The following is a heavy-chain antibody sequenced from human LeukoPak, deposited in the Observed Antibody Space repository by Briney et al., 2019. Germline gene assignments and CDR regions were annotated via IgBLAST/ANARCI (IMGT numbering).Heavy chain of an antibody. V-gene: IGHV3-53*01. CDR2: IYSGGST. J-gene: IGHJ4*02. Sequence: GGSLRLSCAASGITVSTNYMSWVRPAPGKGLEWVSVIYSGGSTYYADSVKGRFTISRDNSKNTLYLQMNSLRAEDTAVYYCARVGYSSGWLRDWGQGTLVTVSS. CDR3: ARVGYSSGWLRD. D-gene: IGHD6-19*01. CDR1: GITVSTNY.